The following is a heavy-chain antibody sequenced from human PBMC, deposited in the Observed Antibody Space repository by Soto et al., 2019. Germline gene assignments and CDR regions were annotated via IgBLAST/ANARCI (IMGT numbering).Heavy chain of an antibody. Sequence: LCGGSISSGGYYWSWIRQHPGKGLEWIGYIYYSGSTYYNPSLKSRVTISVDTSKNQFSLKLSSVTAADTAVYYCARGRITMIVVPLDAFDIWGQGTMVTVSS. CDR2: IYYSGST. J-gene: IGHJ3*02. CDR3: ARGRITMIVVPLDAFDI. V-gene: IGHV4-31*02. D-gene: IGHD3-22*01. CDR1: GGSISSGGYY.